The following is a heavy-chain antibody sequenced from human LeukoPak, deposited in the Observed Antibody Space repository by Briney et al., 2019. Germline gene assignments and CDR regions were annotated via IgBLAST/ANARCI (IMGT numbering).Heavy chain of an antibody. D-gene: IGHD2-8*01. J-gene: IGHJ4*02. Sequence: SQTLSLTCAISGDSVSSNSAGWIWIRQSPSRGLEWLGRTHYKSKWYNAYAESVKSRITINPDTSKNLFSLQLNSVTPEDTAVYFCKRQGALVWLTLDNWGQGRLASVSS. CDR3: KRQGALVWLTLDN. V-gene: IGHV6-1*01. CDR1: GDSVSSNSAG. CDR2: THYKSKWYN.